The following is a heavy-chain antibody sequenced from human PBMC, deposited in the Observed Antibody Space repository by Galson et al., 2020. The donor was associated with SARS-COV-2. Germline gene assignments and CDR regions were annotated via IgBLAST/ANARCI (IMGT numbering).Heavy chain of an antibody. CDR1: GFTFDDYA. CDR3: AKLGGDGYYGMDV. Sequence: SLKISCAASGFTFDDYAMHWVRQAPGKGLEWVSGISSNSGSIGYADSVKGRFTISRDNAKNSLYLQMNSLRAEDTALYYCAKLGGDGYYGMDVWGQGTTVTVSS. D-gene: IGHD3-10*01. V-gene: IGHV3-9*01. CDR2: ISSNSGSI. J-gene: IGHJ6*02.